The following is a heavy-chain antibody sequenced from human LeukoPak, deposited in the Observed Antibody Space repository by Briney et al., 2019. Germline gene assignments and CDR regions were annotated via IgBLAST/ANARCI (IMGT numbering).Heavy chain of an antibody. J-gene: IGHJ5*02. D-gene: IGHD3-10*01. CDR2: ISSSSSYI. CDR1: GFTFSSYS. Sequence: GGSLRLSCAASGFTFSSYSMNWVRQAPGKGLEWVSSISSSSSYIYYADSVKGRFTIYRDNAKNSLYLQMNSLRAEDTAVYYCASITMVRGVNGWFDPWGQGTLVTVSS. CDR3: ASITMVRGVNGWFDP. V-gene: IGHV3-21*01.